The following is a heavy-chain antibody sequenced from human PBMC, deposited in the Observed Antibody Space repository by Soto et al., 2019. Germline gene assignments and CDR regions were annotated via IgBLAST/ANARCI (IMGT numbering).Heavy chain of an antibody. Sequence: GSLRLSCAASGFTFSDYYMSWIRQAPGKGLEWVSYISSSGSTIYYADSVKGRFTISRDNAKNSLYLQMNSLRAEDTAVYYCARALTGTTFYYYYYMDVWGKGTTVTVSS. V-gene: IGHV3-11*01. CDR1: GFTFSDYY. J-gene: IGHJ6*03. D-gene: IGHD1-20*01. CDR2: ISSSGSTI. CDR3: ARALTGTTFYYYYYMDV.